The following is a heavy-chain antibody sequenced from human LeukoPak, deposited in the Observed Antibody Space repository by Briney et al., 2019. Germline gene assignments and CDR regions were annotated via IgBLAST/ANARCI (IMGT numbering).Heavy chain of an antibody. D-gene: IGHD3-16*01. Sequence: GGSLRLSCAASGFTFSGYWMAWVRQAPGRGLEWVAHINQDGSARNYVDPVEGRFTISRDNAKDSVFLQTSSLRAEDTAVYYCARDDYLGYWGQGTLVTVSS. CDR3: ARDDYLGY. J-gene: IGHJ4*02. CDR1: GFTFSGYW. V-gene: IGHV3-7*05. CDR2: INQDGSAR.